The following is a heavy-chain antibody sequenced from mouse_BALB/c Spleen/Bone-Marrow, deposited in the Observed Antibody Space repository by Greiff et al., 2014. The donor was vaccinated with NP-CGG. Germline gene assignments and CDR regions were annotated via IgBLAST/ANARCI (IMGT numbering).Heavy chain of an antibody. Sequence: VQLKQSGAELVKPGASVKLSCTASGFNIKDTYMHWVKQRPEQGLEWIGRIDPANGNTKYDPKFQGKATITADTSSNTAYLQLSSLTSEDTAVYYCARYLSGYTATFDYWGQGTTLTVSS. V-gene: IGHV14-3*02. D-gene: IGHD1-2*01. CDR1: GFNIKDTY. J-gene: IGHJ2*01. CDR2: IDPANGNT. CDR3: ARYLSGYTATFDY.